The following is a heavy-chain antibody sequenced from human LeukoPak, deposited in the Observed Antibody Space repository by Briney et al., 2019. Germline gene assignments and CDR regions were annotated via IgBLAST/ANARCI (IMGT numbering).Heavy chain of an antibody. V-gene: IGHV4-61*08. CDR3: ARVNYDILTGEDYFDY. J-gene: IGHJ4*02. Sequence: SETLSLTCTVSGGSLSSGGYYWSWIRQHPGKGLEWIGYIYYSGSTNYNPSLKSRVTISVDTSKNQFSLKLSSVTAADTAVYYCARVNYDILTGEDYFDYWGQGTLVTVSS. CDR1: GGSLSSGGYY. D-gene: IGHD3-9*01. CDR2: IYYSGST.